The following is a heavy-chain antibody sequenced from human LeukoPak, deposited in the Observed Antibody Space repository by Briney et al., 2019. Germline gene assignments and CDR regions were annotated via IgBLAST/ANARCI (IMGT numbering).Heavy chain of an antibody. V-gene: IGHV4-59*12. CDR3: AGDHRNNWNPVFDY. J-gene: IGHJ4*02. CDR2: IYYSGST. Sequence: PSETLSLTCTVSGGSISSYYWSWIRQPPGKGLKWIGYIYYSGSTSYSPPLRSRVTISVDTSKNQFSLKLSSVTAADTAVYYCAGDHRNNWNPVFDYWVQGTLVAVSS. CDR1: GGSISSYY. D-gene: IGHD1-20*01.